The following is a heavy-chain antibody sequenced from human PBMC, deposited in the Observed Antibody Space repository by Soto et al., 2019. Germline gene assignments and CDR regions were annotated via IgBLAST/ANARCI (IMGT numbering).Heavy chain of an antibody. CDR1: RGSLSSGTNY. CDR3: ARHEAVWYFGS. Sequence: SETLSLTCTVSRGSLSSGTNYWAWIRQPPGKGLEWIANIYYSGSTFYNPSLKSRVTISLDTSQNQFSLKLRSVTAADTAVYYCARHEAVWYFGSWGQGTLVTVSS. D-gene: IGHD1-20*01. J-gene: IGHJ4*02. V-gene: IGHV4-39*01. CDR2: IYYSGST.